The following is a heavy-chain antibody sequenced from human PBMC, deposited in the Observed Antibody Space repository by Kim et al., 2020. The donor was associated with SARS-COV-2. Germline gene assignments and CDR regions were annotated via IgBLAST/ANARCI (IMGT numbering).Heavy chain of an antibody. Sequence: SVKVSCKPSGGTFSSYVVSWVRLAPGQGPEWLGGIISMYGTTKYARKFQGRVTINADEIRSVVYMELNNLTSADTATYFCMRGANEAWGQGTLVTVSS. J-gene: IGHJ5*02. CDR2: IISMYGTT. V-gene: IGHV1-69*13. CDR1: GGTFSSYV. CDR3: MRGANEA. D-gene: IGHD1-1*01.